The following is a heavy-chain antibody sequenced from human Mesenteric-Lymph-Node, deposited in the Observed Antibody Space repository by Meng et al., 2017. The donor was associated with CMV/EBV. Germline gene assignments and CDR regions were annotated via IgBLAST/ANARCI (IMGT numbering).Heavy chain of an antibody. J-gene: IGHJ4*02. CDR2: INDDGSEK. CDR1: GFTFRSYR. CDR3: VSEGSRSY. D-gene: IGHD3-10*01. V-gene: IGHV3-7*03. Sequence: GESLKISCAVSGFTFRSYRMSWVRQAPGKGLEWVASINDDGSEKYYVDSVKGRFTISRDNARNSLYLQMNSLRAEDTAVYYCVSEGSRSYWGQGTLVTVSS.